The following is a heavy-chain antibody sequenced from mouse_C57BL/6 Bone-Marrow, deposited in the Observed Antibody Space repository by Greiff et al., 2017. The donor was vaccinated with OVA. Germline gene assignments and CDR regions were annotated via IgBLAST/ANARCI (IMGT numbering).Heavy chain of an antibody. J-gene: IGHJ3*01. D-gene: IGHD1-1*01. CDR1: GYSFTGYS. CDR2: INPSTGGT. CDR3: ARDGRAWFAY. Sequence: EVQLQQSGPELVKPGASVKISCKASGYSFTGYSMNWVKQSPEKSLEWIGEINPSTGGTTYNQKFKAKATLTVDKSSSTAYMQLKSLTSEDSAVYYCARDGRAWFAYWGQGTLVTVSA. V-gene: IGHV1-42*01.